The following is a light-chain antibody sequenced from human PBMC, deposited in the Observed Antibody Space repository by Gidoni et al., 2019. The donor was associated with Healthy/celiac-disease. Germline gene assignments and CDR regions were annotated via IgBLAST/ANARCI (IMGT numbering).Light chain of an antibody. CDR2: GAS. CDR1: QSVSSSY. V-gene: IGKV3-20*01. Sequence: ELVFTQSPGTLSLSPGERATLSCRASQSVSSSYLDWYQQKPGKAPRLLIYGASSRATGIPDRFSGSGSGTDFTLTISRLEPEDFAVYYCQQYGSSPRVTFGPGTKVDIK. CDR3: QQYGSSPRVT. J-gene: IGKJ3*01.